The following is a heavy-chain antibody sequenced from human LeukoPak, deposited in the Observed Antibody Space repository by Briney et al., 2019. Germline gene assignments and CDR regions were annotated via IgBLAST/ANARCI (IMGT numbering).Heavy chain of an antibody. CDR1: GFTFSSYS. CDR3: ARFHDYGDLRVSYFDY. Sequence: GSLRLSCAASGFTFSSYSMNWVRQPPGKGLEWIGSIYYSGSTYYNPSLKSRVTISVDTSKNQFSLKLSSVTAADTAVYYCARFHDYGDLRVSYFDYWGQGTLVTVSS. CDR2: IYYSGST. D-gene: IGHD4-17*01. V-gene: IGHV4-39*07. J-gene: IGHJ4*02.